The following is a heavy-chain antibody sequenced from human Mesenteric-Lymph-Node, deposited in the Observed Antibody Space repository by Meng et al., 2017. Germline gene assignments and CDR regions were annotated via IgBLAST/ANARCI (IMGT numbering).Heavy chain of an antibody. CDR3: ARGGDAYSWNWFGP. CDR1: GFTVIDNY. Sequence: VESGGGLVQPGGSLPLSCAVSGFTVIDNYVAWVRQAPGKGLEWVSITYTRGDSYYTDSVKGRFTVSRDHSTNTLFLHMNSLRLEDTAIYYCARGGDAYSWNWFGPWGQGTLVTVSS. J-gene: IGHJ5*02. CDR2: TYTRGDS. D-gene: IGHD2-21*02. V-gene: IGHV3-66*02.